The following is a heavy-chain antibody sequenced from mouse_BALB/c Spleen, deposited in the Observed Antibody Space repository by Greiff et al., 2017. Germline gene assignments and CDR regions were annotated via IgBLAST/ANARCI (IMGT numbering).Heavy chain of an antibody. CDR1: GFSLTSYG. CDR3: ARAGTGIAY. Sequence: LVAPSQSLSITCTVSGFSLTSYGVHWVRQPPGKGLEWLGVIWAGGSTNYNSALMSRLSISKDNSKSQVFLKMNSLQTDDTAMYYCARAGTGIAYWGQGTLVTVSA. D-gene: IGHD4-1*01. V-gene: IGHV2-9*02. CDR2: IWAGGST. J-gene: IGHJ3*01.